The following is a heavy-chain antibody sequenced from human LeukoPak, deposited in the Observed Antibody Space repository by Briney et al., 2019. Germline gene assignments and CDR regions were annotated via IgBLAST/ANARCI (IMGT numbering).Heavy chain of an antibody. D-gene: IGHD6-19*01. CDR3: AREESSGDYRTAHY. Sequence: GRSLRLSCAVSGFTISNNGMHWVRQAPGKGLEWVGVVTYGEGDKYYTDSVKGRFTISRDNSKNTLYLQMNSLRVEDTALYYCAREESSGDYRTAHYWGQGTLVTVSS. V-gene: IGHV3-30*03. J-gene: IGHJ4*02. CDR1: GFTISNNG. CDR2: VTYGEGDK.